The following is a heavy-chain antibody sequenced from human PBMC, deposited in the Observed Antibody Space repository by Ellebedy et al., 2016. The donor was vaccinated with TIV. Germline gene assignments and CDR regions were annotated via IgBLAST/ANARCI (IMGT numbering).Heavy chain of an antibody. CDR2: IYYSGTT. D-gene: IGHD3-22*01. CDR3: ATESQNSNGWFGL. J-gene: IGHJ5*02. Sequence: SETLSLXXTVSGRSINSSYWSWIRQPPGKGLEWIGYIYYSGTTNYNPSLKSRVSMSVDTSKNQFSLKLTSVIAADAAMYYCATESQNSNGWFGLWGQGTLVTVSS. V-gene: IGHV4-59*01. CDR1: GRSINSSY.